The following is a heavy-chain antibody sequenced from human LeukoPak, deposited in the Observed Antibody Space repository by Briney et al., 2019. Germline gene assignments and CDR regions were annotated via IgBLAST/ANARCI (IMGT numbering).Heavy chain of an antibody. CDR2: IRSGGSPI. CDR1: GFTFSSYS. Sequence: GGSLRLSCAASGFTFSSYSMNWVRQAPGKGLEWVSYIRSGGSPIYYADSVKGRFTISRDNAKDSLYLQMNSLRAEDTAVYYCARGTSVVGTEMTENGFDIWGQGTMVTVSS. J-gene: IGHJ3*02. CDR3: ARGTSVVGTEMTENGFDI. V-gene: IGHV3-48*04. D-gene: IGHD2-21*02.